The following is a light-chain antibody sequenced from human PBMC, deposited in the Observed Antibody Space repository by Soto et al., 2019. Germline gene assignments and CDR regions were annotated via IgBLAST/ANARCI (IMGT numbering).Light chain of an antibody. V-gene: IGKV3-20*01. CDR1: QSVSSNY. Sequence: EIVLTQTPGTLSLSPGERATLSCRASQSVSSNYLAWYQQKPGQAPSLLIYGASSRATGIPDRFSGSGSGTDFTPTISRLEPEDFGMYYCQQYGSSAPITFGQGTRVDIE. CDR3: QQYGSSAPIT. J-gene: IGKJ5*01. CDR2: GAS.